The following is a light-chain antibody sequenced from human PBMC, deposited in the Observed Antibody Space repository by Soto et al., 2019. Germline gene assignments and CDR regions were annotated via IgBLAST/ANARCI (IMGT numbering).Light chain of an antibody. CDR1: QSSNW. CDR3: QQYNNYSPRT. Sequence: DIQMTQSPSTLSASVGDRVTITCRASQSSNWLAWYQQKPGKAPKLLIYKASSLESGVPSSFSGSGSGTEFTLTISSLQPDDFATYYCQQYNNYSPRTFGQGTKVEIK. V-gene: IGKV1-5*03. J-gene: IGKJ1*01. CDR2: KAS.